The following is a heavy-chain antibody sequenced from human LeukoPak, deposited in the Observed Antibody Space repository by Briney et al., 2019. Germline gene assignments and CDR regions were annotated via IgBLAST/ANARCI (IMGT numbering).Heavy chain of an antibody. CDR3: ARDKEYSYGYYYYYMDV. CDR2: MNPNSGNT. V-gene: IGHV1-8*01. Sequence: ASVKVSCKASGYTFTSYDINWVRQATGQGLEWMGWMNPNSGNTGYAQKFQGRVTMTRNTSISTAYMELSSLRSEDTAVYYCARDKEYSYGYYYYYMDVWGKGTTVTVSS. J-gene: IGHJ6*03. D-gene: IGHD5-18*01. CDR1: GYTFTSYD.